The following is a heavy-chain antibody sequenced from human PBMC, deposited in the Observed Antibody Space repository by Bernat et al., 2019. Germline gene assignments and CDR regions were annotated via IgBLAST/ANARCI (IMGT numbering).Heavy chain of an antibody. V-gene: IGHV3-64D*06. D-gene: IGHD4-11*01. CDR1: RFTFSSYA. Sequence: EVQLVESGGGLVQPGGSLRLSCSASRFTFSSYAMHWVRQAPGKGLEYVSAISSNGGSTYYADSVKGRFTISRDNSKNTLYLQMRAEDMAVYYCVKNYSNSYWGQGTLVTVSS. J-gene: IGHJ4*02. CDR3: VKNYSNSY. CDR2: ISSNGGST.